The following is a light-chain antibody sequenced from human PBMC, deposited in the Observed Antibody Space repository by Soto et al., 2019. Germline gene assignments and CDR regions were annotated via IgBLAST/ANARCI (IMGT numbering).Light chain of an antibody. CDR1: SSDVATNKY. J-gene: IGLJ3*02. CDR3: SSYTPTTWV. Sequence: QSVLTQPASVSGSPGQSITISCTGTSSDVATNKYVSWYQQHPGKAPQLIIYEVFNRPSGVSNRFSVSKSGNTASLTISGLQAEDEADYYCSSYTPTTWVFGGGTKLTVL. V-gene: IGLV2-14*01. CDR2: EVF.